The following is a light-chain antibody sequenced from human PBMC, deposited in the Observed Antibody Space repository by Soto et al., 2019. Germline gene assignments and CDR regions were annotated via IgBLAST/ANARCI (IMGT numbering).Light chain of an antibody. CDR2: GNS. V-gene: IGLV1-40*01. CDR3: QSYDSSLSGSV. CDR1: SSNIGAGYD. Sequence: QSALTQPPSVSGAPGQRGTISCTGSSSNIGAGYDVHWYQQLPGTAPKPLVYGNSNRPSGVPDRFSGSKSGTSASLAITGLQAEDEADYYCQSYDSSLSGSVFGGGTQLTVL. J-gene: IGLJ3*02.